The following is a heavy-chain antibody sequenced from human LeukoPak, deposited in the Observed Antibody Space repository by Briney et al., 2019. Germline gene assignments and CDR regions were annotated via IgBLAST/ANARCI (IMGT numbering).Heavy chain of an antibody. D-gene: IGHD1-20*01. V-gene: IGHV3-7*01. CDR1: GFTFSTSW. J-gene: IGHJ3*01. CDR2: IKPDGSEK. CDR3: ASGNWNDRAFDV. Sequence: GGSLRLSCVASGFTFSTSWMSWVRQAPGKRLDWVANIKPDGSEKYYVDSVKGRFTVSRDNAKNSLYLQLNSLRAEDTAVYYCASGNWNDRAFDVWGQGTLVTVSS.